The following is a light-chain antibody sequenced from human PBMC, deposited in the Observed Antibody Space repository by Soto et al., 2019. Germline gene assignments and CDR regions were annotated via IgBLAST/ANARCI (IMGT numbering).Light chain of an antibody. J-gene: IGKJ2*01. CDR3: QQYNTYSYT. Sequence: IQFTQSPSSLSASIGDRVTITCRASQTISSWLAWYQQKTGTAPQLLIYKASTLESGVPSRFSGSGSGTEFNLTISSLQTDDFATYYCQQYNTYSYTFGQGTKVDIK. CDR2: KAS. CDR1: QTISSW. V-gene: IGKV1-5*03.